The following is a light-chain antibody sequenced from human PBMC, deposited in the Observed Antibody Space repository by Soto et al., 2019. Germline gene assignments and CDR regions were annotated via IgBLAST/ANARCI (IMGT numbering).Light chain of an antibody. CDR2: GAS. V-gene: IGKV3-15*01. CDR1: QSVSSN. J-gene: IGKJ1*01. CDR3: QQYNNWPPWT. Sequence: EIVMTQSPATLSVSPGERATLSRRASQSVSSNLAWYQQKPGQAPRLLIYGASTRATGIPARFSGSGSGTEFTLTISSLQSEDFAVYYCQQYNNWPPWTFGRGTKVEIK.